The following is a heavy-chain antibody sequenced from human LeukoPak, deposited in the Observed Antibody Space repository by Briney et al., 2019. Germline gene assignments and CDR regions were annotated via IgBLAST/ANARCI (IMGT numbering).Heavy chain of an antibody. CDR2: IYYSGST. D-gene: IGHD3-3*01. CDR3: ARGSRHDFWSGYPNWFDP. V-gene: IGHV4-59*01. CDR1: GGSISSYY. Sequence: SETLSLTCTVSGGSISSYYWSWIRQPPGKGLEWIGYIYYSGSTNYNPSLKSRVTISVDTSKNQFSLKLSSVTAADTAVYYCARGSRHDFWSGYPNWFDPWGQGTLVTVSS. J-gene: IGHJ5*02.